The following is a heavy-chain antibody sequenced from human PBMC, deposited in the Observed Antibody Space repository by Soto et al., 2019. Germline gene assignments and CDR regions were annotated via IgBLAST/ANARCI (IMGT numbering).Heavy chain of an antibody. CDR1: GGTFSSYA. CDR3: AREVRFLEWLSFMDV. D-gene: IGHD3-3*01. J-gene: IGHJ6*02. V-gene: IGHV1-69*13. CDR2: IIPIFGTA. Sequence: GASVKVSCKASGGTFSSYAISWVRQAPGQGPEWMGGIIPIFGTANYAQKFQGRVTITADESTSTAYMELSSLRSEDTAVYYCAREVRFLEWLSFMDVWGQGTTVTVSS.